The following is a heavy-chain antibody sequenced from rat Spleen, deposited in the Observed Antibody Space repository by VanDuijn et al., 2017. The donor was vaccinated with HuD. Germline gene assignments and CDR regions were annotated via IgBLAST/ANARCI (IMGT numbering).Heavy chain of an antibody. Sequence: EVQLVESGGGLVQPGRSLKLSCAASGFTFSDYGMAWVRQDPTQGLEWVASINAGGNNTYYRDSVKGRFTISRDNAENTVYLQMNSLRSEDTATYYCAVSGYGYWGQGIMVIVSS. CDR3: AVSGYGY. V-gene: IGHV5S13*01. CDR1: GFTFSDYG. CDR2: INAGGNNT. J-gene: IGHJ2*01. D-gene: IGHD4-3*01.